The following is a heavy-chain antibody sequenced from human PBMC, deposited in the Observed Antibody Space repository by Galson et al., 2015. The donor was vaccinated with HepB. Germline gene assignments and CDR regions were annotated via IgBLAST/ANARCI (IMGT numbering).Heavy chain of an antibody. Sequence: SVKVSCKASGYTFTGYYMHWVRQAPGQGLEWMGWINPNSGGTNYAQKFQGWVTMTRDTSVSTAYMELRSLRSDDTAVYYCARANILTGYYTSYYYYYYMDVWGKGTTVTVSS. V-gene: IGHV1-2*04. CDR1: GYTFTGYY. CDR3: ARANILTGYYTSYYYYYYMDV. J-gene: IGHJ6*03. CDR2: INPNSGGT. D-gene: IGHD3-9*01.